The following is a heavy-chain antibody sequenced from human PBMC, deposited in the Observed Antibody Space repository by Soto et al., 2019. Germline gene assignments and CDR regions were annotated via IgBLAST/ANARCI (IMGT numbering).Heavy chain of an antibody. CDR3: ARVRTVYGPRVDYGRDV. Sequence: QVQLVQSGDEVKKPGSSVKVSCKASGGTFSSYAISWVRQAPGQGLEWMGGIIPIFGTANYAQKFQGRVTMTADEATSTAYMELSIVRSEDTAVYYCARVRTVYGPRVDYGRDVWGQGTTVTVSS. CDR1: GGTFSSYA. J-gene: IGHJ6*02. V-gene: IGHV1-69*01. D-gene: IGHD3-10*01. CDR2: IIPIFGTA.